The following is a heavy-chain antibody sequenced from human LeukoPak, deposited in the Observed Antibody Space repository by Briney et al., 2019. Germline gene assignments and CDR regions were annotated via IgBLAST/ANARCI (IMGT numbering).Heavy chain of an antibody. CDR3: ARDRKDYASNWFDP. CDR2: IYTSGST. J-gene: IGHJ5*02. CDR1: GGSISSYY. V-gene: IGHV4-4*07. Sequence: PSETLSLTCTVSGGSISSYYWSWIRQPAGKGLEWIGRIYTSGSTNYNPSLKSRVTMSVDTSKNQFPLKLSSVTAADTAVYYCARDRKDYASNWFDPWGQGTLVTVSS. D-gene: IGHD4-17*01.